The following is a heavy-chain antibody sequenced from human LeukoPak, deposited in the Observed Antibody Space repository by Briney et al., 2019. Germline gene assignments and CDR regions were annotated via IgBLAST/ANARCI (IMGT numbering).Heavy chain of an antibody. V-gene: IGHV3-74*01. Sequence: PGGSLRLSCEASEFTLKDYWMHWVRQGPGKGLVWVSRINSDGSSASYADSVKGRFTISRDNSRNTLYLQMNSLRAEDTAVYYCAREYHDSSGYLDYWGQGTLVTVSS. CDR1: EFTLKDYW. CDR3: AREYHDSSGYLDY. D-gene: IGHD3-22*01. CDR2: INSDGSSA. J-gene: IGHJ4*02.